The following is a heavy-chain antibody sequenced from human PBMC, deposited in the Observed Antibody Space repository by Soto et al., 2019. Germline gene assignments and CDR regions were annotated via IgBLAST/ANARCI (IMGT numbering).Heavy chain of an antibody. CDR2: IKQDESEK. CDR3: ASDRFRGTYYLRGVTYFFEE. J-gene: IGHJ4*02. Sequence: HPGGSLRLSCVTYGLTFTDYWMSWVRQAAGKGLEWVANIKQDESEKNYLDSVKGRFTISRDNAKNSLYLQMNSLRAEDTAVYYCASDRFRGTYYLRGVTYFFEEWGQGAPVTVSS. V-gene: IGHV3-7*03. D-gene: IGHD1-26*01. CDR1: GLTFTDYW.